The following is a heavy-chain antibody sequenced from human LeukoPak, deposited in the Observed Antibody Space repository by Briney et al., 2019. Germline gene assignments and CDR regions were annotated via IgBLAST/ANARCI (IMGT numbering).Heavy chain of an antibody. CDR1: GFTFSTYA. Sequence: GGSLRLSCAASGFTFSTYAMSWVRQAPGKGLEWVSSVSGSGGNTHYADSVKGRFTISRDNPKNTLSLQMNSLRAEATAVYYCAKSGLSRFDYWGQGTLVTVSS. CDR2: VSGSGGNT. D-gene: IGHD4/OR15-4a*01. CDR3: AKSGLSRFDY. J-gene: IGHJ4*02. V-gene: IGHV3-23*01.